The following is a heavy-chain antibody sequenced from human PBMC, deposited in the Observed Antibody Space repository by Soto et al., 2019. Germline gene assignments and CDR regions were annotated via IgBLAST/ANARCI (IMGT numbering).Heavy chain of an antibody. CDR3: ARESEDLTSNFHY. CDR1: GLTFNTYI. CDR2: ISSTTNYI. V-gene: IGHV3-21*06. J-gene: IGHJ4*02. Sequence: GGSLRLSCSASGLTFNTYIMNCVRQAPGKGLEWVSSISSTTNYIYYGDSMKGRFTISRDKAKNSLYLEMNSLRAEDTAVYYCARESEDLTSNFHYWGQGTLVIVST.